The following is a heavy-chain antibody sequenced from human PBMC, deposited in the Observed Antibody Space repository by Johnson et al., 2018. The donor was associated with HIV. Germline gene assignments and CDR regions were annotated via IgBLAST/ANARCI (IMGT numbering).Heavy chain of an antibody. J-gene: IGHJ3*02. CDR3: ARSQPENRLLWFGELQPDAFDI. CDR2: IYSGGST. CDR1: GFTVSSNY. D-gene: IGHD3-10*01. V-gene: IGHV3-53*01. Sequence: VQLVESGGGLIQPGGSLRLSCAASGFTVSSNYMSWVRQAPGKGLEWVSVIYSGGSTYYADSVKGRFTISRDHSKNTLYLQMNSLRAEDTAVYYCARSQPENRLLWFGELQPDAFDIWGQGTMVTVSS.